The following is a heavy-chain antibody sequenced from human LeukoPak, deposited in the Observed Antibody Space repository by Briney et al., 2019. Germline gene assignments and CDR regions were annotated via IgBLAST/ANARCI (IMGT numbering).Heavy chain of an antibody. CDR3: ASSITMEDYYYGMDV. CDR1: GGTFSSYA. CDR2: IIPIFGTA. V-gene: IGHV1-69*01. J-gene: IGHJ6*02. D-gene: IGHD3-10*01. Sequence: SVKVSCRASGGTFSSYAISWVRQAPGQGLEWMGGIIPIFGTANYAQKFQGRVTITADESTSTAYMELSSLRSEDTAVYYCASSITMEDYYYGMDVWGQGTTVTVSS.